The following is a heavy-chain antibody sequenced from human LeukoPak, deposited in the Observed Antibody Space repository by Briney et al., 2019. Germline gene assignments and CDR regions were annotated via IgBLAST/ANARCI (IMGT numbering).Heavy chain of an antibody. Sequence: PSETLPLTCTVSGGSISSYYWSWIRQPPGKGLEWIGYIYYSGSTNYNPSLKSRVTISVKTSKNQFSLKLRSVTAADTAVYYCARVTGYVIEDYFDYWGQGTLVTVSS. CDR3: ARVTGYVIEDYFDY. CDR1: GGSISSYY. CDR2: IYYSGST. D-gene: IGHD3-22*01. V-gene: IGHV4-59*01. J-gene: IGHJ4*02.